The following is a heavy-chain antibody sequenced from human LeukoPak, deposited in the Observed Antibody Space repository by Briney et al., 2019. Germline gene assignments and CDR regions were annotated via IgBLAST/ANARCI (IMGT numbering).Heavy chain of an antibody. CDR3: ARDHYYDILTGSTPGGMDY. CDR2: ISYDGSNK. Sequence: GGSLRLSCAASGFTFNTYAMRWVRQAPGEGLGWVAVISYDGSNKYHADSVKGRFTISRDNSKNTLYLIMNSLRAEDTAVYYCARDHYYDILTGSTPGGMDYWGQGTLVTVSS. J-gene: IGHJ4*02. V-gene: IGHV3-30-3*01. D-gene: IGHD3-9*01. CDR1: GFTFNTYA.